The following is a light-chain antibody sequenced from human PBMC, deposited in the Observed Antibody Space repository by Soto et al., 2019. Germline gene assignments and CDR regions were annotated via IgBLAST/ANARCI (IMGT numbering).Light chain of an antibody. J-gene: IGKJ1*01. CDR3: QQYGSSPFA. CDR2: GAS. Sequence: IVMTQSPATLSVSPGERATLSCRASQNVSNNLAWYQQKPGQAPRLLIYGASTRATGIPARFSGSGSGTDFTLTISRLEPEDFAVYYCQQYGSSPFAFGQGTKVDIK. V-gene: IGKV3-15*01. CDR1: QNVSNN.